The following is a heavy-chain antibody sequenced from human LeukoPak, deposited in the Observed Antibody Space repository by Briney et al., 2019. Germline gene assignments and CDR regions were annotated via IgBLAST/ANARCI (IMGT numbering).Heavy chain of an antibody. D-gene: IGHD1-1*01. CDR3: ARDGNWYYFDY. J-gene: IGHJ4*02. Sequence: SETLSLTCTISGSSISNYYWNWIRQSPGKGLEWIGYTYDRGGTSYNPSLKSRVTMSVDTSKNQFSLKLSSVTAADTAVYYCARDGNWYYFDYWGQGTLVTVSS. CDR2: TYDRGGT. V-gene: IGHV4-59*12. CDR1: GSSISNYY.